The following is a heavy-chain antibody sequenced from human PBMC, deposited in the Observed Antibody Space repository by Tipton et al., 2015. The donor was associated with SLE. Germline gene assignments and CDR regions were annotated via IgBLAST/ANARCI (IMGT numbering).Heavy chain of an antibody. Sequence: TLSLTCTVSGASIRSDYWSWIRQPPGKGLEWIGYSSDSGNTNYNPSLRSRVTITVDTSKDQFSLKLGAGTAADTAMYYCARGPGIERNYYYYYYMDVWGKGTTVTVSS. CDR1: GASIRSDY. CDR3: ARGPGIERNYYYYYYMDV. D-gene: IGHD3-10*01. CDR2: SSDSGNT. J-gene: IGHJ6*03. V-gene: IGHV4-59*12.